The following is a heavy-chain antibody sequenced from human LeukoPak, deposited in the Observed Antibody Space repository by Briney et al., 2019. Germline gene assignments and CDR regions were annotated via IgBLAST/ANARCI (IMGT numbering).Heavy chain of an antibody. V-gene: IGHV5-51*01. CDR2: IYPGDSDT. Sequence: GESLKISCKGSGYSFTNYWIGWVRQMPGKGLEWMGIIYPGDSDTRYSPSFEGQVTISADMSIRTAYLQWSSLKASDTAMYYCARRIAGAGSDYWGQGTLVTVSS. D-gene: IGHD6-13*01. CDR3: ARRIAGAGSDY. CDR1: GYSFTNYW. J-gene: IGHJ4*02.